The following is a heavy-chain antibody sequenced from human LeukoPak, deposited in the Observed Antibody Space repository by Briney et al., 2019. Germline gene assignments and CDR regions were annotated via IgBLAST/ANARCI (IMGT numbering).Heavy chain of an antibody. D-gene: IGHD7-27*01. J-gene: IGHJ6*03. CDR1: GVSITSGNF. CDR3: ARENWENYYYYYMDV. CDR2: VHRRGST. Sequence: SETLSLTCNASGVSITSGNFWGWIRQSPGQGLEWIGSVHRRGSTNNNPSLKSRVSMSVDTSNSQFSLKQSSVTAADTAVYYCARENWENYYYYYMDVWGKGTTVTVSS. V-gene: IGHV4-38-2*02.